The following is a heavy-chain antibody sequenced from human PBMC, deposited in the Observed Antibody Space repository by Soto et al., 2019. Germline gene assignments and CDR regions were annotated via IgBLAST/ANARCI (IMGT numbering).Heavy chain of an antibody. CDR3: ARGIKNYYGVDV. CDR1: GFTFTDYW. CDR2: AKYDGITT. J-gene: IGHJ6*02. D-gene: IGHD2-21*01. Sequence: EVQLAESGGGLVQPGGSLRLSCAASGFTFTDYWMHWVRQAPGKGLVWVSRAKYDGITTSYADSVEGRFTISRDNAKNTVYLQMNSLRAEDTAVYYCARGIKNYYGVDVWGQGTTVTVSS. V-gene: IGHV3-74*01.